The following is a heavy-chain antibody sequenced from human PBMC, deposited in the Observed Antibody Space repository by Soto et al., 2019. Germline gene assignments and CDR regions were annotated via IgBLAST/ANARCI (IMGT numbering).Heavy chain of an antibody. D-gene: IGHD6-13*01. J-gene: IGHJ4*02. CDR2: IYYSGST. Sequence: SETLYLTCTVSGGSINSSSYYWGRIRQPPGKGLEWIGSIYYSGSTYYNPSLKSRVTISVDTSKNQFSLKLSSVTPEDAAVYYCARNVGSSWLDYWGQGTLVTVSS. CDR1: GGSINSSSYY. V-gene: IGHV4-39*01. CDR3: ARNVGSSWLDY.